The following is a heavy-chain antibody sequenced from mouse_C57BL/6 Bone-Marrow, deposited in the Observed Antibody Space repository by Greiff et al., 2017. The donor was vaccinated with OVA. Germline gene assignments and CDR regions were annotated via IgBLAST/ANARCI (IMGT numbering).Heavy chain of an antibody. D-gene: IGHD2-5*01. J-gene: IGHJ2*01. CDR1: GYTFTSYW. Sequence: QVQLKESGAELAKPGASVKLSCKASGYTFTSYWMNWVKQRPGQGLEWIGYINPSSGYTKYNQKFKDKATLTADKSSSTAYMQLSSLTSEDSAVYYCAGASILANYYDCWGQGTTLTVSS. CDR2: INPSSGYT. V-gene: IGHV1-7*01. CDR3: AGASILANYYDC.